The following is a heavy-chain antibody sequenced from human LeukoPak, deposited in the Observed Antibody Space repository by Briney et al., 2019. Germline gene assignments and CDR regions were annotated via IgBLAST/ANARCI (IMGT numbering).Heavy chain of an antibody. CDR2: MNPNSGNT. CDR1: GYTFTSYD. Sequence: ASVKVSCKASGYTFTSYDINWVRQATGQGLEWMGWMNPNSGNTGYAQKFQGRVTMTRNTSISTAYMELSSLRSEDTAVYYCARGRRITIFWPTCRFDPWGQGTLVTVSS. V-gene: IGHV1-8*01. D-gene: IGHD3-9*01. CDR3: ARGRRITIFWPTCRFDP. J-gene: IGHJ5*02.